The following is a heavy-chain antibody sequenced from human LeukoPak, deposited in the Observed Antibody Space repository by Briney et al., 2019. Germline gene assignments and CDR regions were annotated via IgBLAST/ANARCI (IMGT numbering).Heavy chain of an antibody. CDR1: GFTFDSYA. V-gene: IGHV3-23*01. CDR3: AKGYYGNYFDY. CDR2: ISDSGSDT. D-gene: IGHD3-22*01. Sequence: GGSLRLSCAAPGFTFDSYAMNWVRQAPGKGLECLAVISDSGSDTYYANSVKGRFTISRDNSKNTLYVQMNSLRAEDTAVYYCAKGYYGNYFDYWGQGTLVTVSS. J-gene: IGHJ4*02.